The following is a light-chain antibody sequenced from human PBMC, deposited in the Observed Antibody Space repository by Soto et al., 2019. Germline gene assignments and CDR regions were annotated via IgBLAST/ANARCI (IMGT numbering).Light chain of an antibody. CDR3: QQYGSSPT. Sequence: DVQMTQSPSSLSASVGDRVTITCRASQSISTYLNWYQQKPGKAPNLLIFAASSRTSGIPDRFSGSGSGTDFTLTISRLEPEDFAVYFCQQYGSSPTFGQGTKVDI. CDR1: QSISTY. J-gene: IGKJ2*01. CDR2: AAS. V-gene: IGKV1-39*01.